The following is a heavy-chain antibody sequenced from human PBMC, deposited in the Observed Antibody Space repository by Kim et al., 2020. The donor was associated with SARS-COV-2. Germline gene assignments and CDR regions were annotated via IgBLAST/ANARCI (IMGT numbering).Heavy chain of an antibody. J-gene: IGHJ4*02. D-gene: IGHD3-22*01. Sequence: SETLSLTCAAYGGSFSGYYWTWIRQPPGKGLEWIGEISHSGSPTYSPSLKSRVTISVDTSSNQFSLKLRSVTAADTAAYYCARGPYYFDSTSIDYWSQGT. CDR1: GGSFSGYY. CDR3: ARGPYYFDSTSIDY. V-gene: IGHV4-34*01. CDR2: ISHSGSP.